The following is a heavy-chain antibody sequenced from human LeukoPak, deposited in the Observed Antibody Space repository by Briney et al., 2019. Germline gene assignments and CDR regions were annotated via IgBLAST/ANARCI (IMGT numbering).Heavy chain of an antibody. CDR1: GFTFSSYA. CDR3: ARGDHWAFDI. J-gene: IGHJ3*02. D-gene: IGHD3-16*01. Sequence: GRSLRLSCAASGFTFSSYAMHWVRQAPGKGLEWVAVISYDGSNKYYADSVKGRFTISRDNSKNTLYLQMNSLRAEDTAVYYCARGDHWAFDIWGQGTMVTVSS. V-gene: IGHV3-30-3*01. CDR2: ISYDGSNK.